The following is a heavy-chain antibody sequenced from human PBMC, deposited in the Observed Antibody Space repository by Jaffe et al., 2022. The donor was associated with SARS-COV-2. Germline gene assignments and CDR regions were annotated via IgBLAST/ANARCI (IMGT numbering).Heavy chain of an antibody. D-gene: IGHD1-26*01. CDR3: ARDLGALGPEDC. J-gene: IGHJ4*02. CDR1: GGSISNGNYY. Sequence: QVQLQESGPGLVKPSQTVSLTCSVSGGSISNGNYYWSWIRQPAGKGLEWIGRIHGSGRTDYNASLESRVTISLDTSRNQFFLKLNSVTAADTAIYYCARDLGALGPEDCWGPGSLVTVSS. CDR2: IHGSGRT. V-gene: IGHV4-61*02.